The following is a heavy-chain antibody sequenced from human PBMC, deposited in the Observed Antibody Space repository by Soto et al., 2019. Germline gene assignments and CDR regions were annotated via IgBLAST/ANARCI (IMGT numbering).Heavy chain of an antibody. CDR2: VYYDGTT. J-gene: IGHJ4*02. D-gene: IGHD3-10*01. V-gene: IGHV4-61*01. Sequence: SETLSLTCTVFGGSVSSDNYYWSWIRQPPGKGLEWLGYVYYDGTTSYNPSLKSRVTTSLDTSKNQFSLRLSYVTAADTALYFCARGNNMFRGVIAYYFDYWGQGTLVTVSS. CDR1: GGSVSSDNYY. CDR3: ARGNNMFRGVIAYYFDY.